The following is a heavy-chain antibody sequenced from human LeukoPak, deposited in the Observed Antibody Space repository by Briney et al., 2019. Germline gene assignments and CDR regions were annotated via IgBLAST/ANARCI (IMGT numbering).Heavy chain of an antibody. V-gene: IGHV3-7*01. Sequence: GGSLRLSCAASGFAFSIYRMSWVRQAPGKGLEWVANINQDGSEIYHVDSVKGRFTISRDNAKNSLYLQMNSLRAEDTAVYYRARSNYGDYAWGQGSQVTVSS. D-gene: IGHD4-17*01. CDR3: ARSNYGDYA. J-gene: IGHJ5*02. CDR1: GFAFSIYR. CDR2: INQDGSEI.